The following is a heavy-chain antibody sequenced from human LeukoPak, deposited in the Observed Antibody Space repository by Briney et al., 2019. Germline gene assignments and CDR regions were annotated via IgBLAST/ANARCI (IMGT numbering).Heavy chain of an antibody. V-gene: IGHV3-30-3*01. CDR1: GFTFSSYA. CDR2: ISYDGSNK. Sequence: GGSLRLSCAASGFTFSSYAMHWVRQAPGKGLEWVAVISYDGSNKYYADSVKGRFTISRDNSKNTLYLRMNSLRAEDTAVYYCARAIAVAGNYYYYGMDVWGQGTTVTVSS. J-gene: IGHJ6*02. CDR3: ARAIAVAGNYYYYGMDV. D-gene: IGHD6-19*01.